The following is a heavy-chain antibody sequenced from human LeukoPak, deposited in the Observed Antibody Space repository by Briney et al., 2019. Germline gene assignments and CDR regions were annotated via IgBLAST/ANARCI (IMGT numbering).Heavy chain of an antibody. CDR3: ASKTALGSFDY. Sequence: GGSLRLSCAASGFTFSDYYMSWIRQAPGKGLEWVSYISSSGSTIYYADSVKGRFTISRDNAKNSLYLQMNSLRAEDTAVYYCASKTALGSFDYWGQGTLVTVSS. V-gene: IGHV3-11*01. CDR1: GFTFSDYY. D-gene: IGHD3-10*01. CDR2: ISSSGSTI. J-gene: IGHJ4*02.